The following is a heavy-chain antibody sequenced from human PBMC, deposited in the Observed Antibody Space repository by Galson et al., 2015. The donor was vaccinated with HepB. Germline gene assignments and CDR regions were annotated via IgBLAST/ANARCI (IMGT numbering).Heavy chain of an antibody. Sequence: SLRLSCAASGFTFSSYSMNWVRQAPGKGLEWVSSISSSSSYIYYADSVKGRFTISRDNAKNSLYLQMNSLRAEDTAVYYCARPFGTYGDYGDYWGQGTLVTVSS. CDR2: ISSSSSYI. CDR1: GFTFSSYS. J-gene: IGHJ4*02. V-gene: IGHV3-21*01. CDR3: ARPFGTYGDYGDY. D-gene: IGHD4-17*01.